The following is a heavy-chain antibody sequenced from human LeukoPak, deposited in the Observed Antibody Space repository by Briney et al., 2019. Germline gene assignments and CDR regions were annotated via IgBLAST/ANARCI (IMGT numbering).Heavy chain of an antibody. CDR2: IAYDGSNQ. V-gene: IGHV3-30*18. Sequence: PGRSLRLSCAASGFIFDTYGMLWVRQAPGKGLEWVAVIAYDGSNQYHADSVKGRFTISRDNSKNTLYLQMNSLRGEDTAVYYCAKEKATGTINYGLDVWGQGTTVTVSS. D-gene: IGHD1-1*01. CDR3: AKEKATGTINYGLDV. CDR1: GFIFDTYG. J-gene: IGHJ6*02.